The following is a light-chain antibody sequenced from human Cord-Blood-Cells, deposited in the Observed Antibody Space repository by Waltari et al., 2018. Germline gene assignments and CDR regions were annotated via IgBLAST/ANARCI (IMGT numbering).Light chain of an antibody. J-gene: IGLJ2*01. CDR3: CSYAGSSTV. V-gene: IGLV2-23*01. CDR2: EGS. Sequence: QSALTQPASVSGSPGQSITISCTGTSSDVGSYNLVSWYQQHPGKAPKLMIYEGSKRPSGVSNRFSGSKSGNTASLTFSGLQAEDEADYYCCSYAGSSTVFGGGTKLTVL. CDR1: SSDVGSYNL.